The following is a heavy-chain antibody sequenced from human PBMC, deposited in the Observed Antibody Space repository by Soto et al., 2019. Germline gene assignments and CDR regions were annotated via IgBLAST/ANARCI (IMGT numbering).Heavy chain of an antibody. CDR2: ISSSSSTI. Sequence: EVQLVESGGGLVQPGGSLRLSCAASGFTFSSYSMNWVRQAPGKGLEWVSYISSSSSTIYYADSVKGRFTISRDNAQHSLELQKKLPGSEETALDSLARVATMSRPPSYYYCMDVWGQGTTVTVS. D-gene: IGHD2-21*02. CDR1: GFTFSSYS. V-gene: IGHV3-48*01. CDR3: ARVATMSRPPSYYYCMDV. J-gene: IGHJ6*02.